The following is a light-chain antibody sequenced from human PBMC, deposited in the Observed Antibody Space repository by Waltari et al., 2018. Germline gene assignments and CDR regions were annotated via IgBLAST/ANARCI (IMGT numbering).Light chain of an antibody. CDR2: KAS. J-gene: IGKJ2*01. CDR1: QSISDW. CDR3: QRYHSSPYT. V-gene: IGKV1-5*03. Sequence: DIQMTQSPSTLSASVGDRVTITCRASQSISDWLAWYQQKPGKAPKLLISKASNLESGVPSRFSGSGSGTEFTLTISSLQPDDFATYYCQRYHSSPYTFGQGGKLEIK.